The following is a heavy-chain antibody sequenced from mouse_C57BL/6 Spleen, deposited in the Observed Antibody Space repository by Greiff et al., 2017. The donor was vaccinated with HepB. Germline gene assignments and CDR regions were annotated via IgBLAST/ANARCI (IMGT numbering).Heavy chain of an antibody. CDR3: TRRRLLYGSSYDYAMDY. D-gene: IGHD1-1*01. CDR1: GYTFTDYE. J-gene: IGHJ4*01. CDR2: IDPETGGT. Sequence: QVQLQQSGAELVRPGASVTLSCKASGYTFTDYEMHWVKQTPVHGLEWIGAIDPETGGTAYNQKFKGKAILTADKSSSTAYMELRSLTSEDSAVYYCTRRRLLYGSSYDYAMDYWGQGTSVTVSS. V-gene: IGHV1-15*01.